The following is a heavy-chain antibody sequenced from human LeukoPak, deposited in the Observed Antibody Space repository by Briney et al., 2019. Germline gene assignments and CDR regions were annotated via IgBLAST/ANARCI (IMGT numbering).Heavy chain of an antibody. J-gene: IGHJ4*02. CDR1: GFTFSNYW. CDR3: ARARVTWIWTLGDY. D-gene: IGHD5-12*01. V-gene: IGHV3-7*03. CDR2: IKTDGSQI. Sequence: GGSLRLSCVASGFTFSNYWMTWVRQAPGKGLEWVANIKTDGSQIYYVDSVKGRFTISRDNAKNSLYLQMNGLRAEDTAVYYCARARVTWIWTLGDYWGQGTLVTVSS.